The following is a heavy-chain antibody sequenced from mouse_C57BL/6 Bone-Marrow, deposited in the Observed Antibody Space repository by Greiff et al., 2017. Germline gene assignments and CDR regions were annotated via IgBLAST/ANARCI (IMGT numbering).Heavy chain of an antibody. Sequence: EVKLVESGGDLVKPGGSLKLSCAASGFTFSSYGMSWVRQTPDKRLEWVATISSGGSYTSYPDSVQGRFTISRDNAKNTLYLQMSSLKSEDTAMYYCARQLCDYWGQGTTLTVSS. CDR3: ARQLCDY. CDR1: GFTFSSYG. J-gene: IGHJ2*01. CDR2: ISSGGSYT. V-gene: IGHV5-6*01.